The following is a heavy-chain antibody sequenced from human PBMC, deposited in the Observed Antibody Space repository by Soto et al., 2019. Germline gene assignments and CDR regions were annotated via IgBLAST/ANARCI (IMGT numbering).Heavy chain of an antibody. CDR1: GFTFSSYS. V-gene: IGHV3-23*01. CDR2: FRTGGDGGTT. J-gene: IGHJ4*02. CDR3: AKKVNSGPGSQYFDY. D-gene: IGHD3-10*01. Sequence: EVQLLESGGGLVQPGGSLRLSCAASGFTFSSYSMSWVRQAPGKGLEWVSGFRTGGDGGTTYYADSVKGRFTISRDNSKNPLFLQMNSLRAEDTAIYDCAKKVNSGPGSQYFDYWGQGTLVTVSS.